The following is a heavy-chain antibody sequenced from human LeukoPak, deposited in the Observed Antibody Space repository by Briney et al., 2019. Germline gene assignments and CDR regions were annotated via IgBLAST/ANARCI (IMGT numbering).Heavy chain of an antibody. CDR2: ISSSSSYI. CDR3: ARDTHSSGYYYVDY. D-gene: IGHD3-22*01. V-gene: IGHV3-21*01. CDR1: GFTFSSYE. J-gene: IGHJ4*02. Sequence: GGSLRLSCAASGFTFSSYEMNWVRQAPGKGLEWVSFISSSSSYIYYADSVKGRFTISRDNAKNSLYLQMNSLRAEDTAVYYCARDTHSSGYYYVDYWGQGTLVTVSS.